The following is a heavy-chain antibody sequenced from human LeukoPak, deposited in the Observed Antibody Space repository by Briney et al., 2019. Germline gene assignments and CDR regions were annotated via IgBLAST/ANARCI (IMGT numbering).Heavy chain of an antibody. CDR3: AKYAPPTTVVTRFFDY. J-gene: IGHJ4*02. D-gene: IGHD4-23*01. CDR1: GFSFNNYA. Sequence: GGSLRLSCAASGFSFNNYAMTWVRQAPGKGLEWVSAIGSDGGGIQYADSVKGRFSISRVNSKNTLYLQMNSLRTEDTAVYYCAKYAPPTTVVTRFFDYWGQGSLVTVSS. V-gene: IGHV3-23*01. CDR2: IGSDGGGI.